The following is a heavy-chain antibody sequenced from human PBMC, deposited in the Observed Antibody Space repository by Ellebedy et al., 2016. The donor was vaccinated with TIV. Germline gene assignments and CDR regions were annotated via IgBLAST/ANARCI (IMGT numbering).Heavy chain of an antibody. CDR3: ARQFDQPAR. D-gene: IGHD3-9*01. CDR1: GFTFSSYW. J-gene: IGHJ4*02. CDR2: INSDGRTI. V-gene: IGHV3-74*01. Sequence: PGGSLRLSCAASGFTFSSYWMHWVRQTPGKGLEWVSRINSDGRTINYADSVRGRFTISRDNAKNTLYLEMNSLRVDDTAVYYCARQFDQPARWGQGTLVTVSS.